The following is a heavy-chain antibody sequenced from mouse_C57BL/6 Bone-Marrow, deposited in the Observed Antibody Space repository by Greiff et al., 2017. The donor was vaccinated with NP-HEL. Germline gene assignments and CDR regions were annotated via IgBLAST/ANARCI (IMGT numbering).Heavy chain of an antibody. CDR3: ARGHGYSYAMDY. CDR2: IWSGGST. V-gene: IGHV2-2*01. J-gene: IGHJ4*01. D-gene: IGHD2-3*01. CDR1: GFSFTSYG. Sequence: QVQLKESGPGLVQPSQRLSITCTVSGFSFTSYGVHWVRQSPGKGLEWLGVIWSGGSTDYNAAFISRLSISKDNSKSQVFFKMNSLQADDTAIYYWARGHGYSYAMDYWGQGTSVTVSS.